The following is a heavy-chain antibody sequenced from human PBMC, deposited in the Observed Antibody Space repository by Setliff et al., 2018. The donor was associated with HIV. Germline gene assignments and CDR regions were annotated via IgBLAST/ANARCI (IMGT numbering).Heavy chain of an antibody. CDR2: MNPVRGAT. CDR3: ARAPGYYDSWSGFRNYYMDV. CDR1: GYFFTTHN. D-gene: IGHD3-3*01. J-gene: IGHJ6*03. V-gene: IGHV1-8*02. Sequence: ASVKVSCKASGYFFTTHNINWVRQATGQGLEWMGWMNPVRGATGIAQRFQGRVTMTRDNSISTAYMQLSDLTSEDTAVYYCARAPGYYDSWSGFRNYYMDVWGQGTGVTVSS.